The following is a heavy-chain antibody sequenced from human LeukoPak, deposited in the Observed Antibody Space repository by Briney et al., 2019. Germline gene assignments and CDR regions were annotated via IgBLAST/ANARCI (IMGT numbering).Heavy chain of an antibody. CDR3: ARAHTYYDFWSGYVYGAFDI. J-gene: IGHJ3*02. CDR2: IYYSGST. Sequence: SETLSLTCTVSGGSISSSSYYWGWIRQPPGKGLEWIGSIYYSGSTYYNPPLKSRVTISVDTSKNQFSLKLSSVTAADTAVYYCARAHTYYDFWSGYVYGAFDIWDQGTMVTVSS. V-gene: IGHV4-39*07. CDR1: GGSISSSSYY. D-gene: IGHD3-3*01.